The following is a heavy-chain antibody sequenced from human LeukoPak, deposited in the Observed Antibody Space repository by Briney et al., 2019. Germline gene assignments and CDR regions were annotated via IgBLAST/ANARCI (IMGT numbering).Heavy chain of an antibody. CDR2: ISSSSSTI. V-gene: IGHV3-48*04. J-gene: IGHJ4*02. CDR3: ARQGYSYGNRNYFDY. D-gene: IGHD5-18*01. Sequence: GGSLSLSCAASGFPFSSYSMNWVRQAPGKGLEWVSYISSSSSTIYYADSVKGRFTISRDNAKNSLYLQMNSLRAEDTAVYYCARQGYSYGNRNYFDYWGQGTLVTVSS. CDR1: GFPFSSYS.